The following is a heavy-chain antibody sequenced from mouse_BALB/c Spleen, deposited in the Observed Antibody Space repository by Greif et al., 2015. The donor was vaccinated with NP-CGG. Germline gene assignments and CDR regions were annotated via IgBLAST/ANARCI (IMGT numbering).Heavy chain of an antibody. CDR2: INPSTGYT. V-gene: IGHV1-7*01. Sequence: VQLQQSGAELAEPGASVKMSCKASGYTFTSYWMHWVKQRPGQGLEWIGYINPSTGYTEYNQKFKDKATLTADKSSSTAYMQLSSLTSEDSAVYYCARWYDVYYYAMDYWGQGTSVTVSS. CDR1: GYTFTSYW. J-gene: IGHJ4*01. D-gene: IGHD2-14*01. CDR3: ARWYDVYYYAMDY.